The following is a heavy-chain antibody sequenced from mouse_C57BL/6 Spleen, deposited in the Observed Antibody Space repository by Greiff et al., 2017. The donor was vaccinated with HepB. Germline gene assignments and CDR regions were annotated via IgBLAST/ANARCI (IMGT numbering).Heavy chain of an antibody. V-gene: IGHV3-1*01. Sequence: DVQLQESGPGMVKPSQSLSLTCTVTGYSITSGYDWHWIRHFPGNKLEWMGYISYSGSTNYNPSLKSRISITHDTSKNHFFLKLNSVTTEDTATYYCARDRDYDRYFDVWGTGTSVTVSS. CDR2: ISYSGST. CDR1: GYSITSGYD. CDR3: ARDRDYDRYFDV. J-gene: IGHJ1*03. D-gene: IGHD2-4*01.